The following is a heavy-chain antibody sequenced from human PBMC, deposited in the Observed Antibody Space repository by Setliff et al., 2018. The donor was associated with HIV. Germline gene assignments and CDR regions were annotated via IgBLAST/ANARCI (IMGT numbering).Heavy chain of an antibody. V-gene: IGHV4-4*07. CDR3: ARAAAGNTGPFDL. Sequence: PSETLSLTCTVSDSGTYYWSWIRQPAGKGLEWIGRVSSRGDTNYNPSLKSRVTMSVETSKNQSSLKLTSVTASDTAVYYCARAAAGNTGPFDLWGQGSPVTVS. CDR2: VSSRGDT. J-gene: IGHJ4*02. CDR1: DSGTYY. D-gene: IGHD4-17*01.